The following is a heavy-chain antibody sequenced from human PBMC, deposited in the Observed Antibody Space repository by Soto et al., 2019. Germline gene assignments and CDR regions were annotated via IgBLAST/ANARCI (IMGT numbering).Heavy chain of an antibody. CDR3: ARDPKDYDSSGYLFGY. CDR2: INPSGGST. Sequence: ASVKVSCKASGYTFTSYYMHWVRRAPGQGLEWMGIINPSGGSTSYAQKFQGRVTMTRDTSTSTVYMELSSLRSEDTAVYYCARDPKDYDSSGYLFGYWGQGTLVTVSS. J-gene: IGHJ4*02. CDR1: GYTFTSYY. V-gene: IGHV1-46*01. D-gene: IGHD3-22*01.